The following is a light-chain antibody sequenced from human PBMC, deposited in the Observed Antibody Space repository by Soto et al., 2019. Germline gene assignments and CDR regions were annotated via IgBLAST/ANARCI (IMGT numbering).Light chain of an antibody. CDR2: DAS. V-gene: IGKV3-11*01. CDR3: QQRSNWPT. J-gene: IGKJ5*01. Sequence: EIVLSQSPPPPSLSPGERATLSCRASQSVSNYLAWYQQKPGQAPRLLIYDASNRATGIPARFSGSGSGTDFTLTISSLEPEDFAVYYCQQRSNWPTFGQGTRLEIK. CDR1: QSVSNY.